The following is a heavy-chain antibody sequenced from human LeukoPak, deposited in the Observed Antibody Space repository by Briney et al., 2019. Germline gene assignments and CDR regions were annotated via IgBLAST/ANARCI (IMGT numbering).Heavy chain of an antibody. CDR2: IYYSGST. D-gene: IGHD6-13*01. CDR1: GGSISSYY. J-gene: IGHJ4*02. CDR3: ARTLTYSSSWIPDY. Sequence: SETLSLTCTVSGGSISSYYWIWIRQPPGKGLEWIGYIYYSGSTNYNPSLKSRVTISVDTSKNQFSLKLSSVTAADTAVYYCARTLTYSSSWIPDYWGQGTLVTVSS. V-gene: IGHV4-59*08.